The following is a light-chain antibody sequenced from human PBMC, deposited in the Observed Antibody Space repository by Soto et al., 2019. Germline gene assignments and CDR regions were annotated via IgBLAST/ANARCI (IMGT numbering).Light chain of an antibody. J-gene: IGKJ1*01. CDR2: KAS. CDR1: QSISSW. V-gene: IGKV1-5*03. CDR3: QQYSYFAT. Sequence: DIQMTQSPSTLSASVGDRVTITCRASQSISSWLTWYQQKSGQAPKLLIYKASIVENGVPSRFSGSGSGTEFTLTIGSLQPEDSETYYCQQYSYFATFGQGTRVEV.